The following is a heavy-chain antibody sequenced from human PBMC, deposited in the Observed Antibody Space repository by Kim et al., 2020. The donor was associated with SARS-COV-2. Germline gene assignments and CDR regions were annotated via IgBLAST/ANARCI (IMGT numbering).Heavy chain of an antibody. V-gene: IGHV4-39*07. D-gene: IGHD6-19*01. Sequence: SETLSLTCTVSGGSISSSSYYWGWIRQPPGKGLEWIGNIYYSGSTFYNPSLKSRVTLSVDTSKNQVSLKLSSVTAADTAVYYCASELAAQNPDHWGPGTLVTVSS. J-gene: IGHJ4*02. CDR3: ASELAAQNPDH. CDR1: GGSISSSSYY. CDR2: IYYSGST.